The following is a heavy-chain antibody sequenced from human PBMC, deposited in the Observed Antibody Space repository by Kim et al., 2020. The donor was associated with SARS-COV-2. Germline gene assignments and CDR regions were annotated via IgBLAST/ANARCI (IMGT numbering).Heavy chain of an antibody. J-gene: IGHJ4*01. CDR1: GFTFSSYA. D-gene: IGHD4-4*01. CDR3: GRDYRTEYVWVLDYSNY. Sequence: GGSLRLSCAASGFTFSSYAMHWVRQAPGKGLEWVAVISYDGSNKYYADSVKGRFTISRDNSKNTLYLQMNSLRAEDTAVYYCGRDYRTEYVWVLDYSNY. V-gene: IGHV3-30-3*01. CDR2: ISYDGSNK.